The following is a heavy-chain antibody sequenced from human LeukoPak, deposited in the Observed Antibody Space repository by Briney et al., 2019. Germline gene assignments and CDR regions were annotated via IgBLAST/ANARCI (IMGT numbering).Heavy chain of an antibody. CDR3: ARGRWKRLSRFDP. D-gene: IGHD1-1*01. J-gene: IGHJ5*02. CDR2: FDPEDGET. CDR1: GYTLTELS. V-gene: IGHV1-24*01. Sequence: GASVKVSCKVSGYTLTELSMHWVRQAPGKGLEWMGGFDPEDGETIYAQKFQGRVTMTRNTSISTAYMELSSLRSEDTAVYYCARGRWKRLSRFDPWGQGTLVTVSS.